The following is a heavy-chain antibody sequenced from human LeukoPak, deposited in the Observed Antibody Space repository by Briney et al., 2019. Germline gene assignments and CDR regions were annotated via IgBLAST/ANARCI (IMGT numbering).Heavy chain of an antibody. CDR2: INHSGST. D-gene: IGHD6-19*01. Sequence: SETLSLTCAVYGGSFSGYYWSWIRQPPGKGLEWIGEINHSGSTNYNPSLKSRVTISVDTSKNQFSLKLSSVTAADTAVYYCARGTRGGVPYSSGWPAVPYYYYMDVWGKGTTVTVSS. CDR1: GGSFSGYY. V-gene: IGHV4-34*01. CDR3: ARGTRGGVPYSSGWPAVPYYYYMDV. J-gene: IGHJ6*03.